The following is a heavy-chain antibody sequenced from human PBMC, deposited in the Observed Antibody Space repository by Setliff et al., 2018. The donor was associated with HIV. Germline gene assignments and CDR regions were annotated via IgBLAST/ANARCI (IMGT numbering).Heavy chain of an antibody. J-gene: IGHJ3*02. CDR3: ARFPPMLSGSYVRGAFDI. D-gene: IGHD1-26*01. Sequence: GESLKISCKGSAYSFTSYWIGWVRQMPGKGLEWMGIIHPGDSDTRYSPSFQGQVTISADKSISTAYLQWSSLEASDTAMYYCARFPPMLSGSYVRGAFDIWGQGTMVTVSS. CDR1: AYSFTSYW. V-gene: IGHV5-51*01. CDR2: IHPGDSDT.